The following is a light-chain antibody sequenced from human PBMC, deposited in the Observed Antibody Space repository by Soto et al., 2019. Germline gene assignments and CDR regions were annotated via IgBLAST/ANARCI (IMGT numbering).Light chain of an antibody. J-gene: IGLJ1*01. CDR2: EVS. V-gene: IGLV2-14*01. CDR1: SSDVGGYNY. Sequence: QSALTQPASVSGSPGQSITISCTGTSSDVGGYNYVSWYQQHPGKAPKLMIYEVSNRPSGVSNRFSGSKSGYTASLTISGLPAEDEADYYCSPYTSSSTLRVFGTGTKVTVL. CDR3: SPYTSSSTLRV.